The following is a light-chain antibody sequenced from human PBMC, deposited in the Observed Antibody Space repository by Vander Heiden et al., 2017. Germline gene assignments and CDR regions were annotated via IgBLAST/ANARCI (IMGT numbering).Light chain of an antibody. CDR3: GSYTSSSNPVV. Sequence: QSALTQADSVSGSPCQANTITCTRTSSDDGGNNYVSWYQQHPGTAPKLIIYDVSKRPSGVPDRFSGSKSGNTATLTISGLQAEDEADYYCGSYTSSSNPVVFGGGTKLTVL. CDR2: DVS. CDR1: SSDDGGNNY. V-gene: IGLV2-14*01. J-gene: IGLJ2*01.